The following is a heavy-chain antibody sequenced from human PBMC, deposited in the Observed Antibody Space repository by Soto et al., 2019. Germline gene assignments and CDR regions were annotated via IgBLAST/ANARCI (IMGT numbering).Heavy chain of an antibody. CDR1: GFTFSNYW. D-gene: IGHD2-15*01. V-gene: IGHV3-74*01. Sequence: EVQLVESGGGLVQPGESLRLSCAASGFTFSNYWMHRVSQAPGKGLVWVSRIDSDGSRITYADFVKGRFTISRDNAKNTVYLHMNSLTAEDTAVYYCVRTSLVVAVATREDFWGQGTLVTVSS. CDR2: IDSDGSRI. J-gene: IGHJ4*02. CDR3: VRTSLVVAVATREDF.